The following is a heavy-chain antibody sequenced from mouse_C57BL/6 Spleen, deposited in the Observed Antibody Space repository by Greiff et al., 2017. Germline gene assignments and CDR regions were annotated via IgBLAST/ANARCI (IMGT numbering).Heavy chain of an antibody. Sequence: QVQLQQPGAELVKPGSSVKLSCKASGYTFTSYWMHWVKQRPIQGLEWIGNIDPSDSETHYNQTFKDKATLTVDTSSSTAYMQLSSLTSEDSAVYCGAREETAVPGFAYWGQGTLVTVSA. V-gene: IGHV1-52*01. J-gene: IGHJ3*01. D-gene: IGHD1-1*01. CDR2: IDPSDSET. CDR3: AREETAVPGFAY. CDR1: GYTFTSYW.